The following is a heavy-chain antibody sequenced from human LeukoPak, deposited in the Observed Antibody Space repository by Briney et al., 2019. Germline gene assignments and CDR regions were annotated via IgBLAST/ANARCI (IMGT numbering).Heavy chain of an antibody. CDR3: ARDQSDILTPYYYDY. J-gene: IGHJ4*02. Sequence: GGSLRLSCAASGFTFSSLSLNWVRQAPGKGLEWVSSISSSSSYIYYADSVKGRFTISRDNAKNSLYLQLNSLRAEDTAVYYCARDQSDILTPYYYDYWGQGTLVTVSS. CDR1: GFTFSSLS. CDR2: ISSSSSYI. D-gene: IGHD3-9*01. V-gene: IGHV3-21*01.